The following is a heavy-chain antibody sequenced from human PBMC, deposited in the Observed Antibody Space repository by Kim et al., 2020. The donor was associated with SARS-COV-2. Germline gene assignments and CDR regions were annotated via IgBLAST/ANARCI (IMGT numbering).Heavy chain of an antibody. CDR3: ALAGYYYDSSGPIRAFDI. V-gene: IGHV3-74*01. J-gene: IGHJ3*02. Sequence: KGRFTISRDNDKNTLYLQMNGLRAEDTAVYYCALAGYYYDSSGPIRAFDIWGQGTMVTVSS. D-gene: IGHD3-22*01.